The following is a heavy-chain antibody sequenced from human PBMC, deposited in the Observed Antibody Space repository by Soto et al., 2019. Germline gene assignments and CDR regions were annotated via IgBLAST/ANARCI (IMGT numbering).Heavy chain of an antibody. V-gene: IGHV1-69*06. CDR1: GGTFSSYA. D-gene: IGHD6-13*01. CDR3: ARVGGYTGYSISWYNSYYYYGMDV. CDR2: IIPIFGTA. J-gene: IGHJ6*02. Sequence: ASEKVSCKASGGTFSSYAISWVRQAPGQGLEWMGGIIPIFGTANYAQKFQGRVTITADKSTSTAYMELSSLRSEDTAVYYCARVGGYTGYSISWYNSYYYYGMDVWGPGTTVTVSS.